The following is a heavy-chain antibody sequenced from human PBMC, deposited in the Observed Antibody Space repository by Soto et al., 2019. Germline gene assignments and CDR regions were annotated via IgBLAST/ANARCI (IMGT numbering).Heavy chain of an antibody. Sequence: SETLSLTCAVYGGSFSGYYWSWIRQPPGKGLEWIGEINHSGSTNYNPSLKSRVTISVDTSKNQFSLKLSSVSAADTAVYYCARSTGPRALYDFWSGYYLKPNWFDPWGQGTLVTVSS. J-gene: IGHJ5*02. V-gene: IGHV4-34*01. CDR3: ARSTGPRALYDFWSGYYLKPNWFDP. D-gene: IGHD3-3*01. CDR1: GGSFSGYY. CDR2: INHSGST.